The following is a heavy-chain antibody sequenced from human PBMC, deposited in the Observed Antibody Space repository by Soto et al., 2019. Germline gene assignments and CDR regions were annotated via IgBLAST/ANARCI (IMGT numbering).Heavy chain of an antibody. J-gene: IGHJ4*02. Sequence: SVKVSCKASGGTFSSYAISWVRQAPGQGLEWMGGIIPIFGTANYAQKFQGRVTITADESTSTAYMELSSLRSEDTAVYYCARANTYYYDSIGYYGFAYWGQGXLVTVSS. V-gene: IGHV1-69*13. D-gene: IGHD3-22*01. CDR3: ARANTYYYDSIGYYGFAY. CDR2: IIPIFGTA. CDR1: GGTFSSYA.